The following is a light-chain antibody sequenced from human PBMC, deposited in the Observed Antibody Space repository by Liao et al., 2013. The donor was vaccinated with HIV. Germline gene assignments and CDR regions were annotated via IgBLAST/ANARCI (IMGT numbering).Light chain of an antibody. Sequence: SYELTQPPSVSVSPGQTANITCSGDYLGDKYASWYQQKPGQSPVLVIYQDKKRPSGISDRFSGSNSGNTATLTISGTQALDEADYYCQAWDSNTNYVFGTGTQVTVL. J-gene: IGLJ1*01. CDR3: QAWDSNTNYV. CDR1: YLGDKY. V-gene: IGLV3-1*01. CDR2: QDK.